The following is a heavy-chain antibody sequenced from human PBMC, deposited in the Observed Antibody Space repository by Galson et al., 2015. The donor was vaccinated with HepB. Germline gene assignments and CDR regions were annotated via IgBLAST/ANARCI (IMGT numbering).Heavy chain of an antibody. CDR1: GYTLTELS. CDR3: ATDPPRIRYDSSGYREYFQR. CDR2: FDPEDGEI. D-gene: IGHD3-22*01. Sequence: SVKVSCKVSGYTLTELSIHWVRQASGKGLEWMGGFDPEDGEIINAQKFQGRVTMTEDTSTDTAYMELSSLRSEDTAVYYCATDPPRIRYDSSGYREYFQRWGQGTLVTVSS. V-gene: IGHV1-24*01. J-gene: IGHJ1*01.